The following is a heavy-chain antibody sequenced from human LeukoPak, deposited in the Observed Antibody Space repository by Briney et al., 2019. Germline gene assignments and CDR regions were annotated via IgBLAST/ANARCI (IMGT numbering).Heavy chain of an antibody. CDR1: GFTVSSNF. Sequence: GGSLRLSCAASGFTVSSNFMSWVRQAPGKGLEWVSVLFSGGSTYYADSVKGRFTISRDNSKNTLYLQMNSLRAEDTAVYYCARDSRGYSGYDNYYYYGMDVWGQGTTVTVSS. CDR3: ARDSRGYSGYDNYYYYGMDV. J-gene: IGHJ6*02. D-gene: IGHD5-12*01. CDR2: LFSGGST. V-gene: IGHV3-53*01.